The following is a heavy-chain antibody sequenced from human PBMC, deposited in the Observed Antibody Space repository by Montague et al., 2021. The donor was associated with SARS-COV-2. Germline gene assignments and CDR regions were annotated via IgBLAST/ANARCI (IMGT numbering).Heavy chain of an antibody. Sequence: SETLSLTCAVSGGSISSSNWWSWVRQPPGKGLEWIGEIYHSGSTNYNPSLKSRVTMSIDTSKNQFSLQLTSVTDADTAVYYCARPHLGAGGQEAPFFFENWGQGTLVTVSS. CDR3: ARPHLGAGGQEAPFFFEN. D-gene: IGHD2-8*02. J-gene: IGHJ4*02. CDR1: GGSISSSNW. CDR2: IYHSGST. V-gene: IGHV4-4*02.